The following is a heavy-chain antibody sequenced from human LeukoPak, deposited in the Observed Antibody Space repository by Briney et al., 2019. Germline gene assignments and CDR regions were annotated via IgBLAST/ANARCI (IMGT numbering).Heavy chain of an antibody. CDR3: AKDGGDIAARLAPPGY. CDR2: ISGDGGST. CDR1: GFTFDDYA. J-gene: IGHJ4*02. D-gene: IGHD6-6*01. V-gene: IGHV3-43*02. Sequence: GGSLRLSCAASGFTFDDYAMHWVRQAPGKGLEWVSLISGDGGSTYYADSVKGRFTIYRDNSKNSLYLQMNSLRTEDTALYYCAKDGGDIAARLAPPGYWGQGTLVTVSS.